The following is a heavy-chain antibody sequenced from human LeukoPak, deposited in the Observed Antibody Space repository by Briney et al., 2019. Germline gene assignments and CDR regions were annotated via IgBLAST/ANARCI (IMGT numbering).Heavy chain of an antibody. D-gene: IGHD2-15*01. CDR1: GGSISSYF. Sequence: SETLSLTCTVSGGSISSYFGSWIRQPAGKGLEWIGRIYASGNTNYNPSLKSRLTMSIDTSKNRFSLRLSSVTAADTAVYYCAREDPLVAARGLDSWGQGTLVTVSS. CDR2: IYASGNT. V-gene: IGHV4-4*07. CDR3: AREDPLVAARGLDS. J-gene: IGHJ4*02.